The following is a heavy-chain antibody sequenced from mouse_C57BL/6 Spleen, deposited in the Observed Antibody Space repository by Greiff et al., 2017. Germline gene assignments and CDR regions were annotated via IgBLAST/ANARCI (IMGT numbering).Heavy chain of an antibody. Sequence: QVHVKQSGAELVRPGASVTLSCKASGYTFTDYEMHWVKQTPVHGLEWIGAIDPKTGGTAYNQKFKGKAILTADKSSSTAYMEIRSLTSEDSAVYYCTRERGYYFDYWGQGTTLTVSS. CDR1: GYTFTDYE. CDR2: IDPKTGGT. V-gene: IGHV1-15*01. J-gene: IGHJ2*01. CDR3: TRERGYYFDY.